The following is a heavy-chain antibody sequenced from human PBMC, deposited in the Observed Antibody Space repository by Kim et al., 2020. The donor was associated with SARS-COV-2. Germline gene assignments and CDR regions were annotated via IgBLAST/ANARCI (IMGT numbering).Heavy chain of an antibody. Sequence: YAQKFQGRGTITADESTSTAYMELSSLRSEDTAVYYCATWYYYDSSGYFYWGQGTLVTVSS. CDR3: ATWYYYDSSGYFY. D-gene: IGHD3-22*01. V-gene: IGHV1-69*01. J-gene: IGHJ4*02.